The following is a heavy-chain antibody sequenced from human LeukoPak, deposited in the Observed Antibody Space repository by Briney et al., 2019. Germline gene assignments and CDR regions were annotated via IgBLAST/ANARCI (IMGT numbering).Heavy chain of an antibody. D-gene: IGHD3-16*01. CDR3: AKDRNSGAWGGWYFDL. Sequence: PGGSLRLSCAASGFTFSSYAMSWVRQAPGKGLEWVSAISGSGGSTYYADSVKGRFTISRDNSKNTLYLQMNSLRAEDTAVYYCAKDRNSGAWGGWYFDLWGRGTLVTVSS. V-gene: IGHV3-23*01. J-gene: IGHJ2*01. CDR1: GFTFSSYA. CDR2: ISGSGGST.